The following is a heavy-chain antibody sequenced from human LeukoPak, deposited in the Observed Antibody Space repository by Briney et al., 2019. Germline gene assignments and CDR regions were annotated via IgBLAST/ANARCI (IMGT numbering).Heavy chain of an antibody. CDR1: GFFFSTYA. V-gene: IGHV3-23*01. CDR3: AIRQQLLSGPLDH. D-gene: IGHD4-11*01. CDR2: MSGSGGST. J-gene: IGHJ4*02. Sequence: GGSLRLSCAASGFFFSTYAMRWVRHTPGRGLEWVSSMSGSGGSTYYADSVKGRFTIYRDDSKNTLHLKMNSLRVEDTSVYYCAIRQQLLSGPLDHWGQGTLVTVSS.